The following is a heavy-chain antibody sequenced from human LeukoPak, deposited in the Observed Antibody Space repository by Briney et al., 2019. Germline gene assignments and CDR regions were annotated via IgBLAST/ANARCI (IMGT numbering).Heavy chain of an antibody. D-gene: IGHD6-13*01. CDR2: ISGSGGST. CDR1: GFTFSSYA. V-gene: IGHV3-23*01. Sequence: GGSLRLSCAASGFTFSSYAMSWVRQAPGKGLEWVSAISGSGGSTYYADSVKGRFTISRDNSKNALYLQMNSLRAEDTAVYYCAKGRGIAAAGEIDYWGQGTLVTVSS. J-gene: IGHJ4*02. CDR3: AKGRGIAAAGEIDY.